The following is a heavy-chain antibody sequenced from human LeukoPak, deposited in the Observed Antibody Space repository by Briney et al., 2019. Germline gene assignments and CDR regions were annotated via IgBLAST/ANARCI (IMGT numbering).Heavy chain of an antibody. CDR3: AKAGLYDFWSGYYNGFFDY. CDR1: GFTFSSYG. D-gene: IGHD3-3*01. Sequence: GGSLRLSCAASGFTFSSYGMHWVRQAPGKGLEWVAVISYDGSNKYYADSVKGRFTTSRDNSKNTLYLQMNSLRAEDTAVYYCAKAGLYDFWSGYYNGFFDYWGQGTLVTVSS. V-gene: IGHV3-30*18. CDR2: ISYDGSNK. J-gene: IGHJ4*02.